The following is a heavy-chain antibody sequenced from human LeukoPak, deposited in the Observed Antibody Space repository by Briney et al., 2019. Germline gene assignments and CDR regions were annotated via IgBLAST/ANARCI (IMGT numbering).Heavy chain of an antibody. J-gene: IGHJ3*02. V-gene: IGHV1-69*05. Sequence: ASVKVSCKASGGTFSSYAISWVRQAPGQGLEWMGGIIPIFGTANYAQKFQGRVTITTDESTSTAYMELSSLRSEDTAVYYCASTYYDFWSAYGDAFDIWGQGTMVTVSS. D-gene: IGHD3-3*01. CDR3: ASTYYDFWSAYGDAFDI. CDR2: IIPIFGTA. CDR1: GGTFSSYA.